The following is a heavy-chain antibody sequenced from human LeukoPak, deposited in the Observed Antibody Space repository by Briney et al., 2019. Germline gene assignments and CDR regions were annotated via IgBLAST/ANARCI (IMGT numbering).Heavy chain of an antibody. J-gene: IGHJ1*01. CDR3: AKDDDWGRYKH. Sequence: GGSLRLSCAASGFTFSSHGMNWVRQAPGKGLGWVSGISPSGGITYYTDSVKGRLTISRDNSKNTQSLQMNSLRAEDTAVYYCAKDDDWGRYKHWGQGTLVTVSS. D-gene: IGHD3-16*01. CDR2: ISPSGGIT. V-gene: IGHV3-23*01. CDR1: GFTFSSHG.